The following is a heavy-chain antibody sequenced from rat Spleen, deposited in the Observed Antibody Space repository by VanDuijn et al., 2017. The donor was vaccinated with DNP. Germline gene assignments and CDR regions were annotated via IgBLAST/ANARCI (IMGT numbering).Heavy chain of an antibody. Sequence: QVQLKESGPGLVQPSQTLSLTCAVSGFSLTTNGVSWVRQPPGKGLEWIAAISSGGSTYYNSALKSRLSISRDTSKSQVFLKMNSLQTEDTAMYFCARAARDWGQGVMVTVSS. CDR1: GFSLTTNG. D-gene: IGHD1-11*01. CDR2: ISSGGST. J-gene: IGHJ2*01. V-gene: IGHV2S12*01. CDR3: ARAARD.